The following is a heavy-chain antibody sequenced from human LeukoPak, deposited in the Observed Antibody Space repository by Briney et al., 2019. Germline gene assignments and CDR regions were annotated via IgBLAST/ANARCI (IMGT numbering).Heavy chain of an antibody. Sequence: GGSLRLSCAASGLSFGFYAMSWVRQAPGKGLEWVSSISGGGAGTYYADSVQGRFTISRDNSKSTLCLQMNSLRAEDTAVYYCAKQLGYCSDGSCYFPYWGQGTLVTVSS. D-gene: IGHD2-15*01. J-gene: IGHJ4*02. CDR3: AKQLGYCSDGSCYFPY. CDR2: ISGGGAGT. V-gene: IGHV3-23*01. CDR1: GLSFGFYA.